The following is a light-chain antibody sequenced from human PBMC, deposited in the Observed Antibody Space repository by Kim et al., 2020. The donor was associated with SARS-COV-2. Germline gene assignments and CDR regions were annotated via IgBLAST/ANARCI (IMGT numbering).Light chain of an antibody. CDR3: QQYHNFIT. Sequence: DIQMTQTPSTLSASVGDRVNITCRASQSINSWLAWYQQKAGKAPKLLLYKASSLESGVPSRFSGSGSGTEFTLSISSLQPDDFATYYCQQYHNFITFGQWTKVDIK. V-gene: IGKV1-5*03. J-gene: IGKJ1*01. CDR2: KAS. CDR1: QSINSW.